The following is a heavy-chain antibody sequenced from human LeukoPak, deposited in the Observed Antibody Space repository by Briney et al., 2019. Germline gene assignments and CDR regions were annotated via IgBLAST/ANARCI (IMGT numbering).Heavy chain of an antibody. J-gene: IGHJ4*02. CDR2: INHSGST. D-gene: IGHD6-13*01. Sequence: SETLSLTCAVYGGSLSGYYWSWVRQPPGKGLEWIGEINHSGSTNYNPSLKSRVTISVDTSKNQFSLKLSSVTAADTAVYYCARRRIAASNFDYWGQGTLVTVSS. CDR1: GGSLSGYY. CDR3: ARRRIAASNFDY. V-gene: IGHV4-34*01.